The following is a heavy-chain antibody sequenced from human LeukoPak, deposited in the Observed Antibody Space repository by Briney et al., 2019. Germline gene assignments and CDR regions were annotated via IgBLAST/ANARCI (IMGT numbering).Heavy chain of an antibody. CDR1: GFTISSYW. CDR2: ISSSRTT. Sequence: GGSLRLSCVASGFTISSYWMTWVRQAPGEGLEWVSYISSSRTTSYADSVKGRFTISRDNAKNSLYLQMNSLRAEDTAVYYCARDLEGSGSFYRPSYDYWGQGTLVTVSS. D-gene: IGHD3-10*01. J-gene: IGHJ4*02. CDR3: ARDLEGSGSFYRPSYDY. V-gene: IGHV3-48*01.